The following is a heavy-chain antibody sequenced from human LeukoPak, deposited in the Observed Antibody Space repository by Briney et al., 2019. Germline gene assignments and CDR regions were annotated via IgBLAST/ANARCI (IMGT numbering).Heavy chain of an antibody. D-gene: IGHD3-16*01. V-gene: IGHV1-18*03. Sequence: ASVKVSCKASGYTFTSYGISWVRQAPGQGLEWMGWISAYNGNTNYAQKLQGRVTMTTDTSTSTAYMELRSLRSDDMAVYYCARDVEYDYVWGSYDYWGQGTLVTVSS. CDR1: GYTFTSYG. CDR2: ISAYNGNT. J-gene: IGHJ4*02. CDR3: ARDVEYDYVWGSYDY.